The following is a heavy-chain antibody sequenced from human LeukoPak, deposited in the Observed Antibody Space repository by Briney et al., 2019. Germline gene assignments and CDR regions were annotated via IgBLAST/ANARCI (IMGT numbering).Heavy chain of an antibody. J-gene: IGHJ4*02. CDR1: GFIFSDFS. V-gene: IGHV3-48*02. Sequence: PGGSLRLSCAASGFIFSDFSMNWLRQAPGKGLEWVSYISSDSSSIYYADSVKGRFTISRDTAKSSLYLQMNSLRDDDTAVYYCARDDDDLDYWGQGTLVTVSS. CDR2: ISSDSSSI. D-gene: IGHD3-3*01. CDR3: ARDDDDLDY.